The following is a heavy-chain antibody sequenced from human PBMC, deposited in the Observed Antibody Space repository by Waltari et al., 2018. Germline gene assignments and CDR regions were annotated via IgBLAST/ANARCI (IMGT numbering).Heavy chain of an antibody. CDR2: ISYDGRNE. CDR1: GVTFNGYA. Sequence: QEKMVVFGGGVVPPGRYLPLACADHGVTFNGYAMHWFRQGPGKGLECVAVISYDGRNEGYSESVKGRCSISRDHSKNTVYLHLNSLREEDTAVYYCARDGAGGNSYFDYWGQGNLVTVSS. J-gene: IGHJ4*02. D-gene: IGHD1-1*01. V-gene: IGHV3-30*03. CDR3: ARDGAGGNSYFDY.